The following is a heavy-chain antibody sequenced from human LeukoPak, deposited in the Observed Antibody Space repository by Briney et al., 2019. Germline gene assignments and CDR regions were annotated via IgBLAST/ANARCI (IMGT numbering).Heavy chain of an antibody. CDR3: AREDLCGGNVYRCGGSDN. Sequence: GASVKVSCKTSGYTFTNFTISWVGQTPGGGLEWMGWINTYNGHTDYAQRLQDRVTMTTDTSTSTAYMELRSLRSDKTAMYYCAREDLCGGNVYRCGGSDNWGQGTLVTVSS. D-gene: IGHD4-23*01. CDR2: INTYNGHT. V-gene: IGHV1-18*01. J-gene: IGHJ4*02. CDR1: GYTFTNFT.